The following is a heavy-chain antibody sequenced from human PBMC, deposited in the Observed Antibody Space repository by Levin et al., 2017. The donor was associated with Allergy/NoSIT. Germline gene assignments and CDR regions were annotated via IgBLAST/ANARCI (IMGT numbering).Heavy chain of an antibody. J-gene: IGHJ4*02. Sequence: GGSLRLSCAASGFTFSNYNMNWVRQAPGKGLEWLSYISSNTRTIYYASSLKGRFTVSRDNAKNSLYPQMNSLRDDDTAVYYCVREGGWWPPYYFDYWGQGAPVTVSS. D-gene: IGHD2-15*01. CDR3: VREGGWWPPYYFDY. V-gene: IGHV3-48*02. CDR1: GFTFSNYN. CDR2: ISSNTRTI.